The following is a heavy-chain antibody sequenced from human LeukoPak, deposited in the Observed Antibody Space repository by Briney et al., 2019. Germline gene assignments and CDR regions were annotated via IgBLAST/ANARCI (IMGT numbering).Heavy chain of an antibody. Sequence: ASVKVSCKASGYTFTRYAISWVRQAPGQGLEWMGWISGYNGNTNYAQKFQGRVTMTTDTSTSTAYMELRGLRSDDSSCSYFDCWGQGTLVTVSS. D-gene: IGHD6-13*01. CDR1: GYTFTRYA. CDR2: ISGYNGNT. J-gene: IGHJ4*02. V-gene: IGHV1-18*01. CDR3: DC.